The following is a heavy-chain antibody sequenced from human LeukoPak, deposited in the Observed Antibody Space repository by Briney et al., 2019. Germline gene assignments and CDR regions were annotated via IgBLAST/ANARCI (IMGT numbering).Heavy chain of an antibody. CDR1: GGSISSYY. D-gene: IGHD3-10*01. Sequence: ASETLSLTCTVSGGSISSYYWSWIRQPPGKGLEWIGYIYYSGSTNYNPSLKSRVTISVDTSKNQFSLKLSSVTAADTAVYYCARDLPTYYYGSGSYYDYWGQGTLVTVSS. CDR3: ARDLPTYYYGSGSYYDY. CDR2: IYYSGST. J-gene: IGHJ4*02. V-gene: IGHV4-59*12.